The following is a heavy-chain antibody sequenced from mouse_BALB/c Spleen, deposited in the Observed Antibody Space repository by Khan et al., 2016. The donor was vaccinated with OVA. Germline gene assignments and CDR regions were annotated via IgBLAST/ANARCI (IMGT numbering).Heavy chain of an antibody. CDR1: GYSITSGYA. V-gene: IGHV3-2*02. CDR3: ARGNYYVYYFDY. CDR2: ISYSGVT. Sequence: EVKLLESGPGLVKPSQSLSLTCTVTGYSITSGYAWNWIRQFPGNKLEWMGYISYSGVTRYTPSLKSRISITRDTSKNQFFLQLNSVTTEDTATYYCARGNYYVYYFDYWGQGTTLTVSS. D-gene: IGHD1-1*01. J-gene: IGHJ2*01.